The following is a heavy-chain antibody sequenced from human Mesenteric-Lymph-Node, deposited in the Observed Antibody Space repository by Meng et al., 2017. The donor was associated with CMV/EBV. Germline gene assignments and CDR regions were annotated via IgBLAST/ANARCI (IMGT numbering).Heavy chain of an antibody. D-gene: IGHD6-19*01. CDR3: SRVRYSTGWQFDF. Sequence: GESLKISCEASGFSLSTYAMSWVRQAPGQGLEWVSAINGNGGSTYYADSVKGRFTISRDNSKNTLYVQMNSLRADDTAKYYCSRVRYSTGWQFDFWGQGTLVTVSS. V-gene: IGHV3-23*01. J-gene: IGHJ4*02. CDR1: GFSLSTYA. CDR2: INGNGGST.